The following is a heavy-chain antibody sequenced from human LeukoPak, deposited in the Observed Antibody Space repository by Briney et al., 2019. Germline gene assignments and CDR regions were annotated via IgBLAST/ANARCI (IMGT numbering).Heavy chain of an antibody. D-gene: IGHD6-19*01. V-gene: IGHV3-53*01. CDR3: ARGFNSGWYGAY. CDR1: GFTFSRYW. Sequence: GGSLRLSCAASGFTFSRYWMSWVRQAPGKGLEWVSIIYSGGSTYYADSVKGRFTISRDNSRNTVYLQVNNLRAEDTAIYYCARGFNSGWYGAYWGQGTLVTVSS. J-gene: IGHJ4*02. CDR2: IYSGGST.